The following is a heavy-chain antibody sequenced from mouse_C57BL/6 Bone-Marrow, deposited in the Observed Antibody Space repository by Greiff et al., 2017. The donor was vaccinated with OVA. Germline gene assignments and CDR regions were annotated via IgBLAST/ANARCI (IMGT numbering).Heavy chain of an antibody. CDR1: GFNIKDDY. V-gene: IGHV14-4*01. D-gene: IGHD2-5*01. CDR3: TLYYSNYDYAMDY. Sequence: EVKLMESGAELVRPGASVKLSCTASGFNIKDDYMHWVKQRPEQGLEWIGWIDPENGDTEYASKFQGKATITADTSSNTAYLQLSSLTSEDTAVYYCTLYYSNYDYAMDYWGQGTSVTVSS. CDR2: IDPENGDT. J-gene: IGHJ4*01.